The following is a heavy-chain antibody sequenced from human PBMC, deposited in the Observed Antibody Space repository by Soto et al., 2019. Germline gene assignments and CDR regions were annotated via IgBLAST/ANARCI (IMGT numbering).Heavy chain of an antibody. CDR3: ASHSGYDYYFDY. CDR1: GGSISSYY. V-gene: IGHV4-59*08. J-gene: IGHJ4*02. D-gene: IGHD5-12*01. CDR2: IYYSGST. Sequence: QVQLQESGPGLVKPSETLSLTCTVSGGSISSYYWSWIRQPPGKGLEWIGYIYYSGSTNYNPSLKSRVTISVDTSKNQFSLKLSSVTAADTAVYYCASHSGYDYYFDYWGQGTLVTVSS.